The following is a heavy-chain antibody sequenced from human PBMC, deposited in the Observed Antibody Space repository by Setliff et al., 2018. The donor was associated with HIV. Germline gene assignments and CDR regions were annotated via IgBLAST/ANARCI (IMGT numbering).Heavy chain of an antibody. D-gene: IGHD3-22*01. V-gene: IGHV4-59*01. CDR1: GGSISTYY. J-gene: IGHJ6*03. CDR3: ARGNYDTSDYYTNFYYYYMDV. Sequence: SETLSLTCTVSGGSISTYYWSWIRQPPGKGLEWIGYVYYSGSTSYSPSLRGRVTMSVDPSKNQFSLKLNSVTAADTAIYYCARGNYDTSDYYTNFYYYYMDVWGKGTAVTVSS. CDR2: VYYSGST.